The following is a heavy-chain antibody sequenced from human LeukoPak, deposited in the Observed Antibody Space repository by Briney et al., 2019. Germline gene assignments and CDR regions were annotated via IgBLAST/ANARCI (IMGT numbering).Heavy chain of an antibody. CDR1: GFTFSDYY. J-gene: IGHJ4*02. CDR3: ARGAPGLHYRSIDY. D-gene: IGHD4-11*01. V-gene: IGHV3-11*06. Sequence: PGGSLRLPCAASGFTFSDYYMSWIRQAPGKGLEWVSYISSSSSYTNYADSVKGRFTISRDNAKNSLYLQMNSLRAEDTAVYYCARGAPGLHYRSIDYWGQGTLVTASS. CDR2: ISSSSSYT.